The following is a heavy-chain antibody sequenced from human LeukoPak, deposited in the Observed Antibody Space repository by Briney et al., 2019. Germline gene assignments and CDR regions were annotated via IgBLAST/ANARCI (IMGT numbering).Heavy chain of an antibody. J-gene: IGHJ4*02. D-gene: IGHD3-3*02. V-gene: IGHV3-74*01. CDR1: GFTFSNYW. CDR2: IYNDGSST. Sequence: PGGSLRLSCAASGFTFSNYWMHWVRQAPGKGLVWVSRIYNDGSSTSYADSVKGRFTISRDNAKSTLYLQMNSLRAEDTAVYYCARGHIRYYFDYWGQGTLVTVSS. CDR3: ARGHIRYYFDY.